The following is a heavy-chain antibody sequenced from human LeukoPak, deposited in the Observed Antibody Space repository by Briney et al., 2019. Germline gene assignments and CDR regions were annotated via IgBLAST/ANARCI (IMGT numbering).Heavy chain of an antibody. J-gene: IGHJ4*02. CDR1: GFTFNNYA. V-gene: IGHV3-23*01. CDR2: LSGSGGST. Sequence: GGSLRLSCAASGFTFNNYAMSWVRQAPGKGLEWVSALSGSGGSTYYADSVKGRFTISRDNSKNTLYLQMNSLRAEDTAVYYCAKEGGYYDSSGYYLYWGQGTLVTVSS. D-gene: IGHD3-22*01. CDR3: AKEGGYYDSSGYYLY.